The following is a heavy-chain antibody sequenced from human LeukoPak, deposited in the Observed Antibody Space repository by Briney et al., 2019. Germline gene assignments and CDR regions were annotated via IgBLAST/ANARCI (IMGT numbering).Heavy chain of an antibody. Sequence: ASVKVSCKASGYTFTSYGISWVRRAPGQELEGRGWISAYNGNTNYAQKLQGRVTMTTDTSTSTAYMELRSLRSDDTAVYYCASHSKDIVVVPAAMYYMDVWGKGTTVTVSS. J-gene: IGHJ6*03. CDR1: GYTFTSYG. CDR3: ASHSKDIVVVPAAMYYMDV. V-gene: IGHV1-18*01. CDR2: ISAYNGNT. D-gene: IGHD2-2*01.